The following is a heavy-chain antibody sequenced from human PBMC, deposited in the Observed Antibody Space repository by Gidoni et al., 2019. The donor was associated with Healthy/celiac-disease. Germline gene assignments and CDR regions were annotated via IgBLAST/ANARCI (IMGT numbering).Heavy chain of an antibody. Sequence: QVQLVESGGGVVQPGRSLRLSCAASGFTFSSYGMHWVRQAPGKGLEWVAVISYDGSNKYYADSVKGRFTISRDNSKNTLYLQMNSLRAEDTAVYYCAKDLCSGGSCGAFDIWGQGTMVTVSS. D-gene: IGHD2-15*01. CDR1: GFTFSSYG. CDR2: ISYDGSNK. V-gene: IGHV3-30*18. CDR3: AKDLCSGGSCGAFDI. J-gene: IGHJ3*02.